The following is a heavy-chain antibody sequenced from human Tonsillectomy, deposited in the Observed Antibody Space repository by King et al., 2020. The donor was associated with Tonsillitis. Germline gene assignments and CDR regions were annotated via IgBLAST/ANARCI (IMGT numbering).Heavy chain of an antibody. D-gene: IGHD6-13*01. J-gene: IGHJ6*02. CDR2: ISYDGSNN. CDR1: GFTFSSYG. CDR3: AKGWSSSWRGRMDV. V-gene: IGHV3-30*18. Sequence: QLVQSGGGVVQPGRSLRLSCAASGFTFSSYGMHWVRQAPGKGLEWVAVISYDGSNNYYADSVKGRFTISRDNSKNTLYLQMNSLRAEDTALYYCAKGWSSSWRGRMDVWGQGTTVTVSS.